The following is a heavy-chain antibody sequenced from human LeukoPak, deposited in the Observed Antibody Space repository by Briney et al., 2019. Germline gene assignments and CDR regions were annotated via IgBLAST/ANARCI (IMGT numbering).Heavy chain of an antibody. CDR2: IYSGGRT. V-gene: IGHV3-53*01. D-gene: IGHD3-22*01. Sequence: GSLRLSCAASGFTVSSNDMSWVRQAPGKGLEWVSVIYSGGRTFYADSVKGRFTISRDNSKNTLYLQMNSLRAEDTAADYCAIYDSSGYNYWGQGTLVTVSS. CDR1: GFTVSSND. J-gene: IGHJ4*02. CDR3: AIYDSSGYNY.